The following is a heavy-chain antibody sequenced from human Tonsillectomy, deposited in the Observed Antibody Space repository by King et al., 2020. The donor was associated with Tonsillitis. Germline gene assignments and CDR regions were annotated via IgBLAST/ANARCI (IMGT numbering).Heavy chain of an antibody. V-gene: IGHV1-69*01. CDR1: GGTFSSNT. Sequence: QLVQSGAEVKKPGSSVKVSCKASGGTFSSNTITWVRQAPGQGLKWMGGIIPIFGTAKYAQKFQGRVTITADESTRTAYMELSSLRSEDTAVYYCARGTGTSGYWYFDLWGRGTLVTVSS. CDR3: ARGTGTSGYWYFDL. CDR2: IIPIFGTA. J-gene: IGHJ2*01. D-gene: IGHD1-7*01.